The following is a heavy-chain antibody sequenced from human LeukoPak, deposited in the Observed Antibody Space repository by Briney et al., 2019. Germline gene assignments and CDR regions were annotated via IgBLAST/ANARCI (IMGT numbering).Heavy chain of an antibody. CDR1: GFTFDDYA. Sequence: GGSLRLSCAASGFTFDDYAMHWVRQAPGKGLEWVSSISSSDNSTYYADSVKGRFTISRDNSKNTLYLQMNSLRAEDTAVYYCAEDHHRTLAYYYYYMDVWGKGTTVTISS. J-gene: IGHJ6*03. V-gene: IGHV3-23*01. D-gene: IGHD1/OR15-1a*01. CDR2: ISSSDNST. CDR3: AEDHHRTLAYYYYYMDV.